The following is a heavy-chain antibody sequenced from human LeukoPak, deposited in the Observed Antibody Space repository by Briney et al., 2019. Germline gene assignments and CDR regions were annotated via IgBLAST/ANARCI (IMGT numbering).Heavy chain of an antibody. CDR3: ARDVRLLWFGESDY. J-gene: IGHJ4*02. V-gene: IGHV4-59*12. Sequence: SETLSLTCTVSGGSISSYYWSWIRQPPGKGLEWIGYIYHSGSTYYNPSLKSRVTISVDRSKNQFSLKLSSVTAADTAVYYCARDVRLLWFGESDYWGQGTLVTVSS. CDR2: IYHSGST. CDR1: GGSISSYY. D-gene: IGHD3-10*01.